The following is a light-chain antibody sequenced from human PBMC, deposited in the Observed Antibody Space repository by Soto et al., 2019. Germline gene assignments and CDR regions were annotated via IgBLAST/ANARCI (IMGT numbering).Light chain of an antibody. CDR2: GNT. Sequence: QSVLTQPPSVSGAPGQRVTISCSGSSSNIGAGYGVHWYQQVPGTAPRLLIYGNTDRPSGVPDRFSGSKSATSASLAITGLQAEDEADYYCQSYDSSLSGSVFGGGTKVTVL. V-gene: IGLV1-40*01. CDR3: QSYDSSLSGSV. J-gene: IGLJ2*01. CDR1: SSNIGAGYG.